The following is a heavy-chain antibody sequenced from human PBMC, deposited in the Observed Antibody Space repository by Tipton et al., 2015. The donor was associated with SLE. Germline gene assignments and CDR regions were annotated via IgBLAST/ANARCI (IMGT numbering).Heavy chain of an antibody. D-gene: IGHD3-10*01. CDR1: GFTFSSYA. CDR2: ISGSGGST. Sequence: SLRLSCAASGFTFSSYAMHWVRQAPGKGLEWVSAISGSGGSTYYADSVKGRFTISRDNAKNSLYLQMNSLRAEDTAVYYCARHGEGIGPFDYWGQGTLVTVSS. CDR3: ARHGEGIGPFDY. J-gene: IGHJ4*02. V-gene: IGHV3-21*01.